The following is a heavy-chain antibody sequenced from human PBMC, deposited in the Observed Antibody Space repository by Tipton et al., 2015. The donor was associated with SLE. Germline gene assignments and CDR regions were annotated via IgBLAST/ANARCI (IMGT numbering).Heavy chain of an antibody. J-gene: IGHJ3*02. CDR3: ARAFGAHDAFDI. CDR2: IFYGGTT. CDR1: GFSITSGFY. V-gene: IGHV4-38-2*02. Sequence: TLSLTCTVSGFSITSGFYWGWIRQAPGGGLEWIGSIFYGGTTYYNPSLKSRVTLSLDTSKNEFSLNLSSVTAADTAVYYCARAFGAHDAFDIWGQGTMVTVSS. D-gene: IGHD3-10*01.